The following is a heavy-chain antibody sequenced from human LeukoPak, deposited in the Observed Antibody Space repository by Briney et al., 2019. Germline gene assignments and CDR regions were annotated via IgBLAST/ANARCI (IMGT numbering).Heavy chain of an antibody. D-gene: IGHD1-26*01. CDR1: GYSFTSFG. V-gene: IGHV7-4-1*02. CDR2: INTNTGNP. J-gene: IGHJ6*03. Sequence: ASVKVSCKASGYSFTSFGISWVRQAPGQGLEWMGWINTNTGNPTYAQGFTGRFVFSLDTSVSTAYLQISSLKAEDTAVYYCAREKTTKSRSYYMDVWGKGTTVTVSS. CDR3: AREKTTKSRSYYMDV.